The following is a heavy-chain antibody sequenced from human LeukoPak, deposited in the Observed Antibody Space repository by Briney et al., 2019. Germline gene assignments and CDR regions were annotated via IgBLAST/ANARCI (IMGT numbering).Heavy chain of an antibody. D-gene: IGHD3-22*01. CDR3: ARFGVVDSSGWYDAFDI. J-gene: IGHJ3*02. CDR1: GYTFTGYY. CDR2: INPNSGGT. V-gene: IGHV1-2*02. Sequence: ASVKVSCKASGYTFTGYYMHWVRQAPGQGLEWMGWINPNSGGTNYAQKFQGRVTMTRDTSISTAYMELSRLRSDDTAVYYCARFGVVDSSGWYDAFDIWGQGTMVTVSS.